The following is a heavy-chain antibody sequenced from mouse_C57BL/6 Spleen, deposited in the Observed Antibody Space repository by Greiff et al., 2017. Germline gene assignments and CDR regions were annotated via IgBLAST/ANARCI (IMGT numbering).Heavy chain of an antibody. D-gene: IGHD2-10*01. CDR3: ARGEGLLRAMDY. V-gene: IGHV1-61*01. CDR2: IYPSDSET. Sequence: QVQLQQPGAELVRPGSSVKLSCKASGYTFTSYWMDWVKQRPGQGLEWIGNIYPSDSETHYNQKFKDKATLTVDKSSSTAYMQRSSLTSEDSAVXYCARGEGLLRAMDYWGQGTSVTVSS. J-gene: IGHJ4*01. CDR1: GYTFTSYW.